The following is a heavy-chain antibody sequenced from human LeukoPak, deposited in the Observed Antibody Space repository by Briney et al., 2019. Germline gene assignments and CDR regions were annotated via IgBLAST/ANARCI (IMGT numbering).Heavy chain of an antibody. CDR3: ARDNYGTLDY. J-gene: IGHJ4*02. V-gene: IGHV1-2*02. CDR2: TSPKSGDR. D-gene: IGHD4-17*01. Sequence: ASVKVPCKISGYTFTDYFIHWVRQAPGQGLEWVGWTSPKSGDRKCTQKFQGRVTMTRDTSISTVYMELDRLTFDDTAVYFCARDNYGTLDYWGQGSLVTVSS. CDR1: GYTFTDYF.